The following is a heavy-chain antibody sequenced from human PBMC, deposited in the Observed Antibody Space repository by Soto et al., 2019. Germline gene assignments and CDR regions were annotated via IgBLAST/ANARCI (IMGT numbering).Heavy chain of an antibody. D-gene: IGHD3-3*01. CDR1: GYTFTSYA. J-gene: IGHJ4*02. V-gene: IGHV1-3*01. CDR3: ARDGTFGYDFWSGYYI. Sequence: ASVKVSCKASGYTFTSYAMHWVRQAPGQRLEWMGWINAGNGNTKYSQKFQGRVTITRDTSASTAYMELSSLRSEDTAVYYCARDGTFGYDFWSGYYIWGQGTLVTVSS. CDR2: INAGNGNT.